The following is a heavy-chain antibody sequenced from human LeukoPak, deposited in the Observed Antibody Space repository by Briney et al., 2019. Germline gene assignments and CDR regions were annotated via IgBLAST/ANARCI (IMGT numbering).Heavy chain of an antibody. CDR1: GGSISSGSYY. CDR2: IYYSANT. D-gene: IGHD2-8*01. J-gene: IGHJ3*02. Sequence: SETLSLTCSVSGGSISSGSYYWSWIRQHPGKGLEWIGYIYYSANTYYNPSLKSRVTISVDTSKNQFSLKLNSVTAADTAVYYCARLYDSFRAFDIWGQGTIITVSS. CDR3: ARLYDSFRAFDI. V-gene: IGHV4-31*03.